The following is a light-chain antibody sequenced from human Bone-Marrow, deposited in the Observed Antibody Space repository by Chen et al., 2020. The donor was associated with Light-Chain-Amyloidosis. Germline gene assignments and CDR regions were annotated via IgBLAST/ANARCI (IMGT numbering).Light chain of an antibody. CDR2: RDT. CDR3: QSADSSGTYEVI. V-gene: IGLV3-25*03. Sequence: YELTQPPSVSVSPGQTARITCSGDDLPTKYAYWYQQKPGQAPVLVIHRDTERPSGISARFSGSSSGTTATLTISGVQAEDEADYHCQSADSSGTYEVIFGGGTKLTVL. CDR1: DLPTKY. J-gene: IGLJ2*01.